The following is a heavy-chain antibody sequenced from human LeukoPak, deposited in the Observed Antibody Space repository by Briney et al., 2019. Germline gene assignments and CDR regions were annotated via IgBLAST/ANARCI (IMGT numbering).Heavy chain of an antibody. CDR3: ASGRGVIKQWLYY. V-gene: IGHV1-3*03. J-gene: IGHJ4*02. D-gene: IGHD6-19*01. CDR1: GYTFTTYA. CDR2: INVGNGNT. Sequence: ASVKVSCKASGYTFTTYAMHWVRQAPGQRLEWMGWINVGNGNTKYSQEFQGRVTITRDTSASTAYMELSSLRSEDTAVYYCASGRGVIKQWLYYWGQGTLVTVSS.